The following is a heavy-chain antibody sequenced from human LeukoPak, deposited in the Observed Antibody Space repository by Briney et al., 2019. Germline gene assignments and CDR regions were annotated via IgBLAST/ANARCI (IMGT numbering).Heavy chain of an antibody. CDR3: ARVLGIGDSTHDFDY. CDR1: GYTFTSYG. Sequence: GASVKVSCKASGYTFTSYGISWVRQAPGQGLEWMGWISAYNGNTNYAQKLQGRVTMTTDTSTSTAYMELRSLRSDDTAAYYCARVLGIGDSTHDFDYWGQGTLVTVSS. D-gene: IGHD2-21*02. J-gene: IGHJ4*02. CDR2: ISAYNGNT. V-gene: IGHV1-18*01.